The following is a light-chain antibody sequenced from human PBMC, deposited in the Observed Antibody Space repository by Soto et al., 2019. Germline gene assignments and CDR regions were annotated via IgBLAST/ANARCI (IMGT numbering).Light chain of an antibody. CDR1: SSNFGSDYD. CDR3: QSYDSSRSGWV. CDR2: DNN. J-gene: IGLJ3*02. V-gene: IGLV1-40*01. Sequence: QSVLTHPPSVSGAPGQRVTISCTGSSSNFGSDYDVHWYQQLPGTAPKLLIFDNNNRPSGVPDRFSGSKSGTSASLAITGLQPEDEADYYCQSYDSSRSGWVFGGGTQLTVL.